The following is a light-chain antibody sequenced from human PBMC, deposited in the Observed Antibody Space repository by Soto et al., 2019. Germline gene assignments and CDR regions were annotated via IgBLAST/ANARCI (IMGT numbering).Light chain of an antibody. CDR2: EVS. V-gene: IGLV2-14*01. CDR3: SSYTSSSTLL. Sequence: QSALTQPASVSGSPGLSITISCTGTSSDVGGYNYVSWYQQHPGKAPKLMIYEVSNRPSGVSNRFSGSKSGNTASLTISGLQAEDEADYYCSSYTSSSTLLFGGGTKVTVL. J-gene: IGLJ3*02. CDR1: SSDVGGYNY.